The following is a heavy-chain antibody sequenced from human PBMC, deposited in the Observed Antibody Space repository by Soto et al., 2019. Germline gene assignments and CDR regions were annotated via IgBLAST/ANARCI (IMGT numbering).Heavy chain of an antibody. V-gene: IGHV3-30*18. Sequence: GGSLRLSCAASGFTFSSYGMHWVRQAPGKGLEWVAVISYDGSNKYYADSVKGRFTISRDNSKNTLYLQMNSLRAEDTAVYYCAKGRDYFDYWGQGTLVTVSS. CDR1: GFTFSSYG. J-gene: IGHJ4*02. CDR3: AKGRDYFDY. CDR2: ISYDGSNK.